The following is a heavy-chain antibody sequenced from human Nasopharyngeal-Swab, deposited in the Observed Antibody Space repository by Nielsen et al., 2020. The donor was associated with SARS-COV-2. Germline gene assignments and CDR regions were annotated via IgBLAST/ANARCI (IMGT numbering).Heavy chain of an antibody. CDR1: GGSFSGSY. Sequence: SETLSLTCAVFGGSFSGSYWSWIRQPQGRGLEWIGEINHSGSTMYIPSLKSRVTISVDTSKHQFSLNLTSVTAADTAMYYCARGPALVIRKTLSSGFDIWGQGTMVTVSS. V-gene: IGHV4-34*01. J-gene: IGHJ3*02. CDR2: INHSGST. CDR3: ARGPALVIRKTLSSGFDI. D-gene: IGHD3-10*01.